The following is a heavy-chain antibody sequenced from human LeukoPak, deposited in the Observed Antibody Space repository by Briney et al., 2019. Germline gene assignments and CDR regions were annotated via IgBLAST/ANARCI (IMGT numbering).Heavy chain of an antibody. CDR2: INHCGST. CDR1: GGSFSGYY. J-gene: IGHJ4*02. Sequence: SETLSLTCAVYGGSFSGYYWSWIRQPPGKGLEWIGEINHCGSTNYNPSLKSRVTISVDTSKNQFSLKLSSVTAADTAVYYCARSDVATSYFDYWGQGTLVTVSS. V-gene: IGHV4-34*01. D-gene: IGHD5-12*01. CDR3: ARSDVATSYFDY.